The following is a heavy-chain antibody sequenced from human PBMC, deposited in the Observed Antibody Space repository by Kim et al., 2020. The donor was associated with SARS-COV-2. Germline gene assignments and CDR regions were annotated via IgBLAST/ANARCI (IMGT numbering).Heavy chain of an antibody. J-gene: IGHJ4*02. V-gene: IGHV1-18*04. CDR2: ISAYNGNT. D-gene: IGHD3-9*01. CDR1: GYTFTSYG. CDR3: ARAHYDILPGYYTPCWDY. Sequence: ASVKVSCKASGYTFTSYGISWVRQAPGQGLEWMGWISAYNGNTNYAQKLQGRVTMTTDTSTSTAYMELRSLRSDDTAVYYCARAHYDILPGYYTPCWDYWGQGTLVTVSS.